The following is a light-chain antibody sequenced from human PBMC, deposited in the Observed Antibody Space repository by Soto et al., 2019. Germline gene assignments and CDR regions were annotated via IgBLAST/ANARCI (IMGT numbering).Light chain of an antibody. J-gene: IGKJ1*01. CDR2: GAS. CDR3: QQYGSSPTWT. Sequence: ESVLTQSPGTLSLSPGERATLPCRASQSVSSNYLAWYQQKPGQAPRLLIYGASTRATGIPDRFSGSGSGTDFTLTISRPEPEDSAVYYCQQYGSSPTWTFGQGTKV. V-gene: IGKV3-20*01. CDR1: QSVSSNY.